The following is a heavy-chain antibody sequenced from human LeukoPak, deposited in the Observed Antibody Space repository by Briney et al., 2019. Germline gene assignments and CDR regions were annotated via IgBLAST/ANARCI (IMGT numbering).Heavy chain of an antibody. CDR3: AKEANYKTYYYYYMDV. D-gene: IGHD4/OR15-4a*01. CDR2: IKEDGSEK. CDR1: GFTFSNYW. Sequence: GGSLRLSCAASGFTFSNYWMAWVRQAPGKGLEWVANIKEDGSEKYHAGSLRGRFTISRDNSKNTLYLQMNSLRAEDTAVYYCAKEANYKTYYYYYMDVWGKGTTVTVSS. V-gene: IGHV3-7*01. J-gene: IGHJ6*03.